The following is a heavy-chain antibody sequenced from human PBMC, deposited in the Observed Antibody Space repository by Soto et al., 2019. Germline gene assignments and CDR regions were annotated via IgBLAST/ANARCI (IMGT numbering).Heavy chain of an antibody. D-gene: IGHD4-17*01. J-gene: IGHJ4*02. Sequence: VGSLRLSCAASGFTFSSYAMHWVRQAPGKGLEWVAVISYDGSNKYYADSVKGRFTISRDNSKNTLYLQMNSLRAEDTAVYYCAKGEVTTFPPISYFDYWGRGTLVT. CDR3: AKGEVTTFPPISYFDY. V-gene: IGHV3-30-3*01. CDR2: ISYDGSNK. CDR1: GFTFSSYA.